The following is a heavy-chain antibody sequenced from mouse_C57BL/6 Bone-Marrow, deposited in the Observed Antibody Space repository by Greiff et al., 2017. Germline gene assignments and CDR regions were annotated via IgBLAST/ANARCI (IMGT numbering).Heavy chain of an antibody. J-gene: IGHJ1*03. V-gene: IGHV1-18*01. CDR3: ARGGDDYDGGYFDV. CDR1: GYTFTDYN. Sequence: VQLQQSGPELVKPGASVKIPCKASGYTFTDYNMDWVKQSHGKSLEWIGDINPNNGGTIYNQKFKGKATLTVDKSSSTAYMELRSLTSEDTAVDYCARGGDDYDGGYFDVWGTGTTVTVSS. CDR2: INPNNGGT. D-gene: IGHD2-4*01.